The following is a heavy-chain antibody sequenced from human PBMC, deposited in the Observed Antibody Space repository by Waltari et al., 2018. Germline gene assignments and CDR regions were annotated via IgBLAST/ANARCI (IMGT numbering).Heavy chain of an antibody. Sequence: QLQLPESGPGLVKPSETLSLTCTVSGGYIRSSSYYWGSIRQPPGKGLEWIGSIYYSGSTYYNPSLKSRVTISVDTSKNQFSLKLSSVTAADTAVYYCARGRVVIANWFDPWGQGTLVTVSS. CDR3: ARGRVVIANWFDP. J-gene: IGHJ5*02. CDR1: GGYIRSSSYY. D-gene: IGHD3-3*01. V-gene: IGHV4-39*07. CDR2: IYYSGST.